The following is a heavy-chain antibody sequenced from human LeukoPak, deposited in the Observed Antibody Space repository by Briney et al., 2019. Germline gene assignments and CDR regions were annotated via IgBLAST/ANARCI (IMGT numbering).Heavy chain of an antibody. CDR1: GFTFSSYA. Sequence: GGSLRLSCAASGFTFSSYAMSWVRQAPGKGLEWVSAISGSGGSTYYADSVKGRFTISRDNSKNTLYLQMNSLRAEDTAVYYCAPSPLTIFGGLPGHFGYWGQGTLVTVSS. CDR2: ISGSGGST. V-gene: IGHV3-23*01. J-gene: IGHJ4*02. CDR3: APSPLTIFGGLPGHFGY. D-gene: IGHD3-3*01.